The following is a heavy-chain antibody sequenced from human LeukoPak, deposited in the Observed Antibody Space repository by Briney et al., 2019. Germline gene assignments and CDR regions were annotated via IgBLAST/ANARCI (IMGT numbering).Heavy chain of an antibody. J-gene: IGHJ3*02. V-gene: IGHV1-69*13. Sequence: SVKVSCKASGGTFSSYAISWVRQAPGQGLEWMGGIIPIFGTANYAQKFQGRVTITADESTSTAYMELSSLRSEDTAVYYCARDARGAAAADDPLDIWGQGTTVTVSS. CDR3: ARDARGAAAADDPLDI. D-gene: IGHD6-13*01. CDR1: GGTFSSYA. CDR2: IIPIFGTA.